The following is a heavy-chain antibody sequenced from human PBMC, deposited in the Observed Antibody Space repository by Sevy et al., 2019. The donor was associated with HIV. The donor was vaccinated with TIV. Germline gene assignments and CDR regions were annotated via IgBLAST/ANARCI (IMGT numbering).Heavy chain of an antibody. CDR1: GYSITRGYH. CDR2: ISHGGST. D-gene: IGHD6-13*01. J-gene: IGHJ4*02. CDR3: ASWQPDY. V-gene: IGHV4-38-2*02. Sequence: SETLSLTCTVSGYSITRGYHWGWIRQPPGKGLEWIGSISHGGSTYYNQSLLSRVTISVDTSKNKISLKRSSVTAADTAVYYCASWQPDYWGQGTLVTVSS.